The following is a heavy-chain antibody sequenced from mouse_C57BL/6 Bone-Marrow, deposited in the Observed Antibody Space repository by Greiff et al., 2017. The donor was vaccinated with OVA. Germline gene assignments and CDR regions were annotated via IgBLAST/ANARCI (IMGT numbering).Heavy chain of an antibody. V-gene: IGHV1-64*01. J-gene: IGHJ2*01. CDR1: GYTFTSYW. D-gene: IGHD2-1*01. Sequence: QVQLKQPGAELVKPGASVKLSCKASGYTFTSYWMHWVKQRPGQGLEWIGMIHPNSGSTNYNEKFKSKATLTVDKSSSTAYMQLSSLTSEDSAVYYCARFTLYGNYGYFDYWGQGTTLTVSS. CDR2: IHPNSGST. CDR3: ARFTLYGNYGYFDY.